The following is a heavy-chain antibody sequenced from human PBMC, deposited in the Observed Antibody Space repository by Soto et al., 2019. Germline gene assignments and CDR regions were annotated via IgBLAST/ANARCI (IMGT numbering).Heavy chain of an antibody. J-gene: IGHJ4*02. Sequence: GWSLRLSCAASGFMFSAYWMSLVRQAPGKGLEWVANIHGDGGKIYYVDSVKGRFTISRDNAKRSLYLQMNSLRAEDTAVYYCARDFYGGYTYGPGDYWGQGAMVTVS. D-gene: IGHD5-18*01. CDR1: GFMFSAYW. V-gene: IGHV3-7*01. CDR2: IHGDGGKI. CDR3: ARDFYGGYTYGPGDY.